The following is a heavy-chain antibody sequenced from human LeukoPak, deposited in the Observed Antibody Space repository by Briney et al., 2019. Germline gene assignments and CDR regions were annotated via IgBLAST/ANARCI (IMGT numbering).Heavy chain of an antibody. D-gene: IGHD3-3*01. J-gene: IGHJ4*02. Sequence: SETLSLTCTVSGGSISSYYWSWIRQPPGKGLEWIGYIYYSGSTNYNPSLKSRVTISVDTSKNQFSLKLSSVTAADTAVYYCARGFFFPLYFDTGGQEPRVTVSS. V-gene: IGHV4-59*01. CDR1: GGSISSYY. CDR3: ARGFFFPLYFDT. CDR2: IYYSGST.